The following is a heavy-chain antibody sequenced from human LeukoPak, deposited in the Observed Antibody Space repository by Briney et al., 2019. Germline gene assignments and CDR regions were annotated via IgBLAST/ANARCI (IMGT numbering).Heavy chain of an antibody. CDR2: IYYSGST. Sequence: SETLSLTCTVSGGSISSSSYYWGWIRQPPGKGLEWIGSIYYSGSTNYNPSLKSRVTISVDTSKNQFSLKLSSVTAADTAVYYCARDRQLADAFDIWGQGTMVTVSS. D-gene: IGHD6-6*01. V-gene: IGHV4-39*07. CDR1: GGSISSSSYY. CDR3: ARDRQLADAFDI. J-gene: IGHJ3*02.